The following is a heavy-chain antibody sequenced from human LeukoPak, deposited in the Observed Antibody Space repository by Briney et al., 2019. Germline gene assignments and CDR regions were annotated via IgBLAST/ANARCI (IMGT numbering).Heavy chain of an antibody. CDR1: GFTFSSYS. CDR3: AKDLSSDYYGSGSCNWFDP. Sequence: PGGSLRLSCAASGFTFSSYSMNWVRQAPGKGLEWVSSISSSSSYIYYADSVKGRFTISRDNAKNSLYLQMNSLRAEDTAVYYCAKDLSSDYYGSGSCNWFDPWGQGTLVTVSS. D-gene: IGHD3-10*01. J-gene: IGHJ5*02. CDR2: ISSSSSYI. V-gene: IGHV3-21*04.